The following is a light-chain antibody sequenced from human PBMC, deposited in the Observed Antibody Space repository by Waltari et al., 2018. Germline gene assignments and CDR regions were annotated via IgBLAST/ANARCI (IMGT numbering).Light chain of an antibody. CDR1: QSVSRN. CDR3: QQYNNWPPWT. Sequence: EIVMKQPPATLSVSPGERATLSCRASQSVSRNLAWYHQTPGQAPRLLIYGASTRATGIPARFSGGGSGTAFTLTISSLQSENFAVYYCQQYNNWPPWTFGQGTKVEIK. CDR2: GAS. V-gene: IGKV3-15*01. J-gene: IGKJ1*01.